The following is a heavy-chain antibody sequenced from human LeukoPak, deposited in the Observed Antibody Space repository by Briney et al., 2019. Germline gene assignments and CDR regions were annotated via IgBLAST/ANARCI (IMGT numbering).Heavy chain of an antibody. D-gene: IGHD6-13*01. Sequence: SETLSLTCTVSGDSISNYYWSWIRQPAGKGLEWIGRFYTSGSTNYNPSLKSRVTMSVDTSKNQFSLKLSSVTAADTAMYYCARAAVGTANLDYWGQGALVTVSS. J-gene: IGHJ4*02. CDR1: GDSISNYY. V-gene: IGHV4-4*07. CDR2: FYTSGST. CDR3: ARAAVGTANLDY.